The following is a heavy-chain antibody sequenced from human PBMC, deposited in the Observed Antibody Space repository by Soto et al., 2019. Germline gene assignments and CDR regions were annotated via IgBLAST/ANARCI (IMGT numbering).Heavy chain of an antibody. CDR1: GFTFSSYS. V-gene: IGHV3-21*01. CDR2: ISSSSSYI. Sequence: TGGSLGLSCAASGFTFSSYSMNWVRQAPGKGLEWVSSISSSSSYIYYADSVKGRFTISRANAKNSLYLQMNSLRAEDTAVFYCATETLISGWGQGTLVTVSS. CDR3: ATETLISG. D-gene: IGHD6-19*01. J-gene: IGHJ4*02.